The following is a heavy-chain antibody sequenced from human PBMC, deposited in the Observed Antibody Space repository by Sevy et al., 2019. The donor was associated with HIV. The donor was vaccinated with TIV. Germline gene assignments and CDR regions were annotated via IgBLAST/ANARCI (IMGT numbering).Heavy chain of an antibody. CDR2: IKSKTDGGTT. V-gene: IGHV3-15*01. Sequence: GGSLRLSCAASGFTFSNAWMSWVRQAPGKGLEWVGRIKSKTDGGTTDYAAPGKGRFTISRDDSKKTLYLQMNSLKTEDTAVYYCTTGYYYDSSGYYFERDYGMDVWGQGTTVTVSS. CDR1: GFTFSNAW. CDR3: TTGYYYDSSGYYFERDYGMDV. D-gene: IGHD3-22*01. J-gene: IGHJ6*02.